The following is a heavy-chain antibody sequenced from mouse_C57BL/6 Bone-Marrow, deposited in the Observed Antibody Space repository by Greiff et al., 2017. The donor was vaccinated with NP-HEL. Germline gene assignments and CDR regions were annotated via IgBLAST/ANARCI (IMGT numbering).Heavy chain of an antibody. J-gene: IGHJ2*01. CDR1: GYSFTGYY. CDR3: AREGIMLTYYVDY. CDR2: INPSTGGT. D-gene: IGHD2-2*01. Sequence: VQLQQSGPELVKPGASVKISCKASGYSFTGYYMNWVKQSPEKSLEWIGEINPSTGGTTYNQKFKAKATLTVDKSSSTAYMQLQILTSKDSAVYYCAREGIMLTYYVDYWGQGTTLTVSS. V-gene: IGHV1-42*01.